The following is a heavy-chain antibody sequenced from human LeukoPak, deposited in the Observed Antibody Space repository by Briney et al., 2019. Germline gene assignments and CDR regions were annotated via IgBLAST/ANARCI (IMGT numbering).Heavy chain of an antibody. V-gene: IGHV1-69*04. CDR2: IIPILGIA. Sequence: SVKVSCKASGGTFSSYAISWVRQAPGQGLEWMGRIIPILGIANYAQKFQGRVTITADKSTSTAYMELSSLRSEDTAVYYCAREDHLYYFDYWGQGTLVTVSS. J-gene: IGHJ4*02. D-gene: IGHD1-14*01. CDR1: GGTFSSYA. CDR3: AREDHLYYFDY.